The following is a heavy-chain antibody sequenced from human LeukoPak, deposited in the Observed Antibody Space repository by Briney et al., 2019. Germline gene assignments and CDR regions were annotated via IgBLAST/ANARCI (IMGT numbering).Heavy chain of an antibody. CDR2: IHWKSSRI. V-gene: IGHV3-9*01. Sequence: GGSLRLSCAASGFTFSSYAMSWVRQAPGKGLEWVSSIHWKSSRIYYADSVKGRFTISRDNAKNSLYLQMNSLRPEDTAFYYCVKDGVAAAGFLSRLTSWGQGTLVTVSS. D-gene: IGHD6-13*01. J-gene: IGHJ5*02. CDR3: VKDGVAAAGFLSRLTS. CDR1: GFTFSSYA.